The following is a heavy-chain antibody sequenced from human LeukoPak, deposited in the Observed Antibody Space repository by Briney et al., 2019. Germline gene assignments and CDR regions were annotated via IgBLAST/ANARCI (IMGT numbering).Heavy chain of an antibody. CDR1: GGTFSSYA. V-gene: IGHV1-69*13. Sequence: GAPVKVSCKASGGTFSSYAISWVRQAPGQGLEWMGGIIPIFGTANYAQKFQGRVTITADESTSTAYMELSSLRSEDTAVYYCARVWETTGFYDYWGQGTLVTVSS. J-gene: IGHJ4*02. CDR2: IIPIFGTA. CDR3: ARVWETTGFYDY. D-gene: IGHD1-26*01.